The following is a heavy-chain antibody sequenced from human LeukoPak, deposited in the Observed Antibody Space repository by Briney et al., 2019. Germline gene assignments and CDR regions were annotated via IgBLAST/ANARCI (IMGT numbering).Heavy chain of an antibody. Sequence: ASETLSLTCTVSGASISSYYWSWIRQPPGKGLEWIGYIHYSGSTRNNPSLKSRVTISVDTSKNQFPLKLTSVTAADTAVYYCARHLDWDSGGDAFDIWGQGTMVTVSS. D-gene: IGHD3/OR15-3a*01. CDR3: ARHLDWDSGGDAFDI. CDR2: IHYSGST. V-gene: IGHV4-59*08. CDR1: GASISSYY. J-gene: IGHJ3*02.